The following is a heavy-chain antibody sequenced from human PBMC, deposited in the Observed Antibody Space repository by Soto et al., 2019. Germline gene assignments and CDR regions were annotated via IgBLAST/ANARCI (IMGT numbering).Heavy chain of an antibody. J-gene: IGHJ4*02. CDR2: SHQSGNT. CDR1: GVSIGSHDW. D-gene: IGHD5-18*01. Sequence: QVQLQESGPGLVKPSGTLSLTCAVSGVSIGSHDWWTWVRQPPGKGLEWIGESHQSGNTNYNSSLESLVTISLDKSMNHFSLQLSSVTVADTAVYYFATRDTGRGYWGQGTLVTVSS. CDR3: ATRDTGRGY. V-gene: IGHV4-4*02.